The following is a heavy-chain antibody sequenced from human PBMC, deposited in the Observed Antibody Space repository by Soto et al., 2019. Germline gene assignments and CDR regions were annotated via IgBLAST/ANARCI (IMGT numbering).Heavy chain of an antibody. CDR1: GGSISSGGYS. J-gene: IGHJ4*02. CDR3: ARGVKATVVPFFDY. CDR2: IYHSGST. Sequence: PSETLSLTCAVSGGSISSGGYSWSWIRQPPGKGLEWIGYIYHSGSTYYNPSLKSRVTISVDRSKNQFSLKLSSVTAADTAVYYCARGVKATVVPFFDYWGQGTLVTVSS. D-gene: IGHD2-15*01. V-gene: IGHV4-30-2*01.